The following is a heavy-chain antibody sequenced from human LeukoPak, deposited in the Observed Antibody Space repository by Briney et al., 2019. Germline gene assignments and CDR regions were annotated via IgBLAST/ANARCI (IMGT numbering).Heavy chain of an antibody. CDR1: GDTLTEFS. CDR2: FDPNDGEA. Sequence: ASVKVSCKVSGDTLTEFSMHWVRQAPGQGLEWMGGFDPNDGEAIYAQKFQGRVTMTKDTSTDTAYMELSSLRSEDTAVYYCARESDSGRYSYWGQGTLVTVSS. V-gene: IGHV1-24*01. D-gene: IGHD1-26*01. J-gene: IGHJ4*02. CDR3: ARESDSGRYSY.